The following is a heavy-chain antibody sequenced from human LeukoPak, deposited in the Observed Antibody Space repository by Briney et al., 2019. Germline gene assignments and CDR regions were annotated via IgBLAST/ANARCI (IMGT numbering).Heavy chain of an antibody. J-gene: IGHJ5*02. Sequence: SVKVSCKASGGTFSSYAISWVRQAPGQGLEWMGGIIPIFGTANYAQKFQGRVTITADESTSTAYMELSRLRSEDTAVYYCVSSSSELFNNWFDPWGQGTLVTVSS. CDR2: IIPIFGTA. CDR3: VSSSSELFNNWFDP. D-gene: IGHD2-21*01. V-gene: IGHV1-69*13. CDR1: GGTFSSYA.